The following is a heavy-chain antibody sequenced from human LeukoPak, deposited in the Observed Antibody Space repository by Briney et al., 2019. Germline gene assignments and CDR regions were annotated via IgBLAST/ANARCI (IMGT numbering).Heavy chain of an antibody. CDR2: INPSSGDT. Sequence: ASVKVSCKASGYSFTGYYMYWVRQAPGQGLEWLGWINPSSGDTKYAQKFQGRVTMTRDTSTSTAQMELSRLRSDDTAVYYCGKGLSWTYYFDDWGQGTLVTVSS. D-gene: IGHD2-15*01. J-gene: IGHJ4*02. CDR1: GYSFTGYY. V-gene: IGHV1-2*02. CDR3: GKGLSWTYYFDD.